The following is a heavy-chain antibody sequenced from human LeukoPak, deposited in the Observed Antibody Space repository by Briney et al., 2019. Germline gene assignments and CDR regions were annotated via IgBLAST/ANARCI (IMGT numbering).Heavy chain of an antibody. D-gene: IGHD4-23*01. J-gene: IGHJ4*02. V-gene: IGHV3-23*01. CDR1: GFTFSTYA. CDR2: ITGGGGTT. Sequence: GGSLRLSCAASGFTFSTYAMSWFRRTPGKGLEWVSAITGGGGTTYSADSVKGRFTISRDNSKNTLYLQMNSLRAEDAAVYYCAKDPPILRWSFDYWGQGTLVTVSS. CDR3: AKDPPILRWSFDY.